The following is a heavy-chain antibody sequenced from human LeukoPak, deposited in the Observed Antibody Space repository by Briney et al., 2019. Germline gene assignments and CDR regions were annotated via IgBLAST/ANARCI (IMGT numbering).Heavy chain of an antibody. D-gene: IGHD5-18*01. V-gene: IGHV3-53*01. CDR2: IYSGGNT. Sequence: GGSLRLSCAASGFIVSSNYMSWVRQAPGKGLEWVSVIYSGGNTYYADSVKGRFTISRDNAKNSLYLQMNSLRAEDTAVYYCARVSVDTAMVTIPSGFDYWGQGTLVTVSS. CDR3: ARVSVDTAMVTIPSGFDY. J-gene: IGHJ4*02. CDR1: GFIVSSNY.